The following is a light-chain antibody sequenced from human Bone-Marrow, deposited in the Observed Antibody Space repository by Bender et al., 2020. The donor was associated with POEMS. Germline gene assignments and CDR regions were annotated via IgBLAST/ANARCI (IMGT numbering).Light chain of an antibody. J-gene: IGLJ2*01. CDR1: KLGEEY. Sequence: SYELTQPPSVSVSPGQTATITCSGEKLGEEYACWYQQKPGQSPVVVIYQDTKRPSGIPERFSGSTSGNTASLTISGTQTMDEADYYCQSCDSNTAVFGGGTKLTVL. CDR3: QSCDSNTAV. CDR2: QDT. V-gene: IGLV3-1*01.